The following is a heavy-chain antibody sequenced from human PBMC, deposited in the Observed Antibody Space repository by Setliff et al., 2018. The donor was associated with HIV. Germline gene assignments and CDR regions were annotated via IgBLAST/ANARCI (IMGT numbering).Heavy chain of an antibody. CDR2: FDPQDGKT. D-gene: IGHD1-7*01. J-gene: IGHJ6*03. Sequence: ASVKVSCKISGYTLTEVSMHWVRQAPGKGLEWMGYFDPQDGKTIYAQKFQGRVTMTTNTSMSTAYMELSGLRSEDTAVYYCSRGHRWNYGGRYYYYMDVWGRGTTVTVSS. CDR1: GYTLTEVS. CDR3: SRGHRWNYGGRYYYYMDV. V-gene: IGHV1-24*01.